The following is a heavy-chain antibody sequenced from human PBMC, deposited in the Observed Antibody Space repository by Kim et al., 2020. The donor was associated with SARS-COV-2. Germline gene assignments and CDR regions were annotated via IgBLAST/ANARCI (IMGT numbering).Heavy chain of an antibody. CDR3: ARDLIPVPAANFFYYYYGMDV. V-gene: IGHV3-21*01. D-gene: IGHD2-2*01. CDR2: ITSSSSYI. J-gene: IGHJ6*02. Sequence: GGSLRLSCAASGFTFSSYSMNWVRQAPGKGLEWVSSITSSSSYIYYADSVKGRFTISRDNAKNSLYLQMNSLRAEDTAVYYCARDLIPVPAANFFYYYYGMDVWGQGTTVTVSS. CDR1: GFTFSSYS.